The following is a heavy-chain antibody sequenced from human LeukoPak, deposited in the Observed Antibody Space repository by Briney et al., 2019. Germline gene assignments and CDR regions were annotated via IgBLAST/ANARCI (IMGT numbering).Heavy chain of an antibody. CDR2: IIPIFGTA. J-gene: IGHJ4*02. CDR1: GYTFTGYY. CDR3: ARDSEGSLTMVRGVTQFGCGY. V-gene: IGHV1-69*13. Sequence: ASVKVSCKASGYTFTGYYMHWVRQAPGQGLEWMGGIIPIFGTANYAQKFQGRVTITADESTSTAYMELSSLRSEDTAVYYCARDSEGSLTMVRGVTQFGCGYWGQGTLVTVSS. D-gene: IGHD3-10*01.